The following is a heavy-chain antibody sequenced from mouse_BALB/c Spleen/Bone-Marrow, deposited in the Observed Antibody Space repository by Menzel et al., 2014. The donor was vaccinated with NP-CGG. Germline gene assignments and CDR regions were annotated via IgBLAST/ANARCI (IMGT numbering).Heavy chain of an antibody. D-gene: IGHD4-1*01. CDR2: IQHSGST. V-gene: IGHV3-1*02. J-gene: IGHJ4*01. CDR3: SRHLTGYAMDY. CDR1: GYSITSGYS. Sequence: EVKLVESGPDLVKPSQSLSLTCTVTGYSITSGYSWHWIRQFPGNKLEWMGYIQHSGSTNYNPSLKSRISITRDTSKNQFFLQLNSVTPEDTATYYCSRHLTGYAMDYWGQGTSVTVSS.